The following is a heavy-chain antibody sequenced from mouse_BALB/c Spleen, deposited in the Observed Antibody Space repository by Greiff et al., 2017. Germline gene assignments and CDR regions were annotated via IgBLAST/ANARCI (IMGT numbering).Heavy chain of an antibody. J-gene: IGHJ3*01. CDR3: ARGDYGLFAY. CDR2: ISSGSSTI. V-gene: IGHV5-17*02. Sequence: EVQLVESGGGLVQPGGSRKLSCAASGFTFSSFGMHWVRQAPEKGLEWVAYISSGSSTIYYADTVKGRFTISRDNPKNTLFLQMTSLRSEDTAMYYCARGDYGLFAYWGQGTLVTVSA. CDR1: GFTFSSFG. D-gene: IGHD2-4*01.